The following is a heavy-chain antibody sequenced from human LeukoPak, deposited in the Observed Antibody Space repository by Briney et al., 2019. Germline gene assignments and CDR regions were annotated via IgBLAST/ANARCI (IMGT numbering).Heavy chain of an antibody. V-gene: IGHV3-30*18. Sequence: GRSLRLSCAASGFTFSSYGMHWVRQAPGKGLEWVAVISYDGSNKYYADSVKGRFTISRDNSKNTLYLQMNSLRAEDTAVYYCAKMQWLGGTETFDYWGQGTLVTVSS. CDR2: ISYDGSNK. CDR1: GFTFSSYG. CDR3: AKMQWLGGTETFDY. J-gene: IGHJ4*02. D-gene: IGHD6-19*01.